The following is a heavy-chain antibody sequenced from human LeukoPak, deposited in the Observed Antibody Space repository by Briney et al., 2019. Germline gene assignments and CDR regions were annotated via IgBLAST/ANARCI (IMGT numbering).Heavy chain of an antibody. V-gene: IGHV4-39*01. Sequence: SETPSLTCTVSGGSISSSSYYWGWIRQPPGKGLEWIGSIYYSGSTYYNPSLKSRVTISVDTSKNQFSLKLSSVTAADTAVYYCARQLTEYSYGPDLDYWGQGTLVTVSS. CDR1: GGSISSSSYY. D-gene: IGHD5-18*01. CDR2: IYYSGST. CDR3: ARQLTEYSYGPDLDY. J-gene: IGHJ4*02.